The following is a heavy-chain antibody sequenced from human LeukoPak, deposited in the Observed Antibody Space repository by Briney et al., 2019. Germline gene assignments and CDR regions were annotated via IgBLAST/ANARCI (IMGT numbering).Heavy chain of an antibody. D-gene: IGHD2-8*01. CDR1: GFTFSSYW. CDR3: ARGYCTNGVCYPHFDY. J-gene: IGHJ4*02. Sequence: GGSLRLSCAASGFTFSSYWMHWVRQAPGKGLVWVSRINGDGSTTTYADSVKDRFTISRDNAKNTLYLQMNSLRAEDTAVYYCARGYCTNGVCYPHFDYWAQGTLVTVSS. CDR2: INGDGSTT. V-gene: IGHV3-74*01.